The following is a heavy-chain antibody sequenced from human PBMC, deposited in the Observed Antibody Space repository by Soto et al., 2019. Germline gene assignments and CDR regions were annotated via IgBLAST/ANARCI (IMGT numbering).Heavy chain of an antibody. Sequence: QVDLVQSGAEVKKPGASVKMSCKSSGYRLSNYYMHWVRKAPGQGLEWMGIVNPSDGRANYARKFQCRVAMTRDTSTTTLYLEVNSLRSYTTAIYYCARAALIVAGKAFDSWGQGTLVTVSS. V-gene: IGHV1-46*01. D-gene: IGHD5-12*01. CDR3: ARAALIVAGKAFDS. CDR2: VNPSDGRA. CDR1: GYRLSNYY. J-gene: IGHJ4*02.